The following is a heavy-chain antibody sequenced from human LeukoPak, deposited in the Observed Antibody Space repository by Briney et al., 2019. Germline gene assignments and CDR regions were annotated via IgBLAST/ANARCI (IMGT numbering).Heavy chain of an antibody. D-gene: IGHD2-2*01. CDR3: AREGRDPSIPLDY. CDR1: GGSIGTYS. V-gene: IGHV4-59*12. CDR2: IYYSGTT. Sequence: SETLSLTCTVSGGSIGTYSWNWIRQPPGKGLEWIGYIYYSGTTNYNPSLKSRVTISVDTSKNQFSLKLSSVTAADTAVYYCAREGRDPSIPLDYWGQGTLVTVSS. J-gene: IGHJ4*02.